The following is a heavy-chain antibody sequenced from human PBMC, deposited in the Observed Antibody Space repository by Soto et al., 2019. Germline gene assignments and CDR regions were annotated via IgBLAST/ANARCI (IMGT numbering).Heavy chain of an antibody. Sequence: EAQLVESGGGLVQPGGSLRVSCAVSGFTFSDYWMSWVRQAPGKGLEWVAKIKQDGSEKDYVDSVKGRFTISRDNANNSLYLHMYSLRVEDTAIYYCARGGSDAYDWFAPWGQGTLVTVSS. CDR2: IKQDGSEK. D-gene: IGHD3-16*01. CDR1: GFTFSDYW. CDR3: ARGGSDAYDWFAP. V-gene: IGHV3-7*01. J-gene: IGHJ5*02.